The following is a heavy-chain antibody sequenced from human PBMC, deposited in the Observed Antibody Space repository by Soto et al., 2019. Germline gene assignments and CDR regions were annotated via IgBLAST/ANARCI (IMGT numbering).Heavy chain of an antibody. CDR1: GFTFSSYG. J-gene: IGHJ4*02. Sequence: GGSLRLSCAASGFTFSSYGMHWVRQAPGKGLEWVAVISYDGSNKYYADSVKGRFTISRDNSKNTLYLQMNSLRAEDTAVYYCAKGSYSYGGLDYWGQGTLVTVSS. CDR3: AKGSYSYGGLDY. D-gene: IGHD5-18*01. V-gene: IGHV3-30*18. CDR2: ISYDGSNK.